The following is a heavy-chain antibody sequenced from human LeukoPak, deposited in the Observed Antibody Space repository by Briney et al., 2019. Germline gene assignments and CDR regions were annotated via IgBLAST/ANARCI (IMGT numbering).Heavy chain of an antibody. Sequence: ASVKVSCKASGYTFTGYYMHWVRQAPGQGLEWMGWINPNSGGTNYAQKFQGRVTMTRDTSISTAYMELSRLRSDDTAVYYCAYHMVRGVMGDYYYMDVWSKGTTVTISS. CDR2: INPNSGGT. J-gene: IGHJ6*03. CDR1: GYTFTGYY. CDR3: AYHMVRGVMGDYYYMDV. D-gene: IGHD3-10*01. V-gene: IGHV1-2*02.